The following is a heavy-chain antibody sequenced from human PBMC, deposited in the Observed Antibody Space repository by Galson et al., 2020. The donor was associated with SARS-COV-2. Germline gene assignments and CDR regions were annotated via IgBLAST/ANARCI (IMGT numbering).Heavy chain of an antibody. Sequence: GESLKISCAASGFTFSSYGMHWVRQAPGKGLEWVAVIWYDGSNKYYADSVKGRFTISRDNSKNTLYLQMNSLGAEDTAVYYCARDLAIGNYYGSGSYHDYWGQGTLVTVSS. CDR1: GFTFSSYG. D-gene: IGHD3-10*01. CDR2: IWYDGSNK. CDR3: ARDLAIGNYYGSGSYHDY. J-gene: IGHJ4*02. V-gene: IGHV3-33*01.